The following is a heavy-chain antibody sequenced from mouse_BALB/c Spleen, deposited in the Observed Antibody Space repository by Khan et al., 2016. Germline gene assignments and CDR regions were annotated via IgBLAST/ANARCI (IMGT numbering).Heavy chain of an antibody. V-gene: IGHV1-39*01. CDR2: IDPYYGGI. CDR3: ARSGYGSSYAMDD. J-gene: IGHJ4*01. CDR1: GYSFTGYN. D-gene: IGHD1-1*01. Sequence: EVQLQESGPELEKPGASVKISCKASGYSFTGYNMNWVKQSNGKSLEWIGNIDPYYGGISYNQKFKGKATLTVDKSSSTAYMQLKSLTSEDSAVYYCARSGYGSSYAMDDWGQGTSVTVSS.